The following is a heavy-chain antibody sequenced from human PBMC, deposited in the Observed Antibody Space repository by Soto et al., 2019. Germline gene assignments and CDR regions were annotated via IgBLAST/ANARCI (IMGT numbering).Heavy chain of an antibody. CDR1: GGSISSGGYY. CDR2: IYYSGST. CDR3: ARSIYDSSGYYLDY. J-gene: IGHJ4*02. Sequence: SETLSLTCTVSGGSISSGGYYWSWIRQHPGKGLEWIGYIYYSGSTYYNPSLKSRVTISVDTSKNQFSLKLSSVTAADTAVYYWARSIYDSSGYYLDYWGQGTLVTVAS. V-gene: IGHV4-31*03. D-gene: IGHD3-22*01.